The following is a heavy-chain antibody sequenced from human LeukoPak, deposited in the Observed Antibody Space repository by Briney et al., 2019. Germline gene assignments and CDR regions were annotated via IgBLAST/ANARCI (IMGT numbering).Heavy chain of an antibody. J-gene: IGHJ4*02. CDR1: GFTFSSYA. D-gene: IGHD3-22*01. V-gene: IGHV3-23*01. CDR2: ISGSGGST. CDR3: AKDVGEVITAVFDY. Sequence: PGGSLRLSCAASGFTFSSYAMSWVRQAPERGLEWVSAISGSGGSTYYADSVKGRFTISRDTSKNTLYLQMNSLRAEDTAVYYCAKDVGEVITAVFDYWGQGTLVTVSS.